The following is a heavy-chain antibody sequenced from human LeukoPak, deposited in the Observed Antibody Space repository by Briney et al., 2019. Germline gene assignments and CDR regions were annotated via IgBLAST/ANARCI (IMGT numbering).Heavy chain of an antibody. J-gene: IGHJ6*03. CDR1: GGTFSSYA. V-gene: IGHV1-69*13. Sequence: EASVKVSCKASGGTFSSYAISWVRQAPGQGLEWMGGIIPIFGTANYAQKFQGRVTITADESTSTAYMELSSLRSEDTAVYYCARGLDYYYYTDVWGKGTTVTVSS. D-gene: IGHD3/OR15-3a*01. CDR3: ARGLDYYYYTDV. CDR2: IIPIFGTA.